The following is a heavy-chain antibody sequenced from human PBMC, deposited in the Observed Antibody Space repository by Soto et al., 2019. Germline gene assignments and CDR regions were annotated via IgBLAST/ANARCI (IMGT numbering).Heavy chain of an antibody. CDR3: AREYSSGWSKD. J-gene: IGHJ4*02. CDR1: GYTFTRYD. Sequence: QVQLVQSGAEVKKPGASVKVSCKASGYTFTRYDINWVRQATGQGLEWMGWMSPNSGNTGYAQKFQGRVTTTRNTPISTAYMELRSLRSEDTARYYCAREYSSGWSKDWGQATLVTVSS. D-gene: IGHD6-19*01. CDR2: MSPNSGNT. V-gene: IGHV1-8*01.